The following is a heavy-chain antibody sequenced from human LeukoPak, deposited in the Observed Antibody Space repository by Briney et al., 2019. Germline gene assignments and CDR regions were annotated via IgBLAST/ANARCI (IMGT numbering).Heavy chain of an antibody. CDR2: VSTYNDNI. Sequence: ASVKVSCKPSGYTFTSYGISWVRQAPGQGLEWVGWVSTYNDNIDYAQKFQGRVTMTTDTSTSTAYMELRSLRSDDTAVYYCARGWELDYWGQGILVTVSS. V-gene: IGHV1-18*01. CDR3: ARGWELDY. CDR1: GYTFTSYG. J-gene: IGHJ4*02. D-gene: IGHD4-23*01.